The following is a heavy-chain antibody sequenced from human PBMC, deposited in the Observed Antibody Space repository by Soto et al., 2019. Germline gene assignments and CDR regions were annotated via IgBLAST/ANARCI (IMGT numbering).Heavy chain of an antibody. J-gene: IGHJ4*02. CDR2: IYWDDDK. Sequence: QITLKESGPTLVKPTQTLTLTCTFSGFSLSTSGVGVGWIRQPPGKALEWLALIYWDDDKRYSPSLKSRLTITQATSKNQAVPTTTHMDPVDTATYYCAHRPSYCSGGTCYSGFDYWGQGTLVTVSS. D-gene: IGHD2-15*01. CDR1: GFSLSTSGVG. V-gene: IGHV2-5*02. CDR3: AHRPSYCSGGTCYSGFDY.